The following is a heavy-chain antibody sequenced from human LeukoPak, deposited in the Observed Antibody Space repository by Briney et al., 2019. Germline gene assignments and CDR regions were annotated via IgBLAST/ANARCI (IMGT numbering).Heavy chain of an antibody. CDR3: ASSYDSSGYYLEY. Sequence: SETLSLTCTVSGGSISSYYWSWIRQPPGKGLEWIGEINHSGSTNYNPSLKSRVTISVDTSKNQFSLKLSSVTAADTAVYYCASSYDSSGYYLEYWGQGTLVTVSS. V-gene: IGHV4-34*01. CDR2: INHSGST. D-gene: IGHD3-22*01. CDR1: GGSISSYY. J-gene: IGHJ4*02.